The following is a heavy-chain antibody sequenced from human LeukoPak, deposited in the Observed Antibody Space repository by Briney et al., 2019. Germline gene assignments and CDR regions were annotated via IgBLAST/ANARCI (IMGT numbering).Heavy chain of an antibody. D-gene: IGHD1-20*01. V-gene: IGHV4-59*01. Sequence: SETLSLTCTVSGGSISSYYWSWIRQPPGKGLEWIGYVYYSGSTNYNPSLKSRVTISVDTSKNQFSLKLSSVTAADTAVYYCASAYNWNDVYYFDYWAREPWSPSPQ. J-gene: IGHJ4*02. CDR2: VYYSGST. CDR1: GGSISSYY. CDR3: ASAYNWNDVYYFDY.